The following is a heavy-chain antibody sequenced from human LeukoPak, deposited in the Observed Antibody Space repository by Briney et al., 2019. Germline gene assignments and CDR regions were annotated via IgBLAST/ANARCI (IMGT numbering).Heavy chain of an antibody. Sequence: GGSLRLSCAAFGFTFSSYAMSWVRQAPGKGLEWVSVISGSGGSTYYADSVKGRFTISRDSSKNTLYLQMNSLRAEDTAVYYCAKTTSSWSPFDYWGQGTLVTVSS. CDR2: ISGSGGST. D-gene: IGHD6-13*01. V-gene: IGHV3-23*01. CDR1: GFTFSSYA. J-gene: IGHJ4*02. CDR3: AKTTSSWSPFDY.